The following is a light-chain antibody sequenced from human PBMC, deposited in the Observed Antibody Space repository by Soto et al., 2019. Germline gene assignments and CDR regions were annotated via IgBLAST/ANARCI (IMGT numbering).Light chain of an antibody. V-gene: IGKV3-15*01. CDR3: QQYNYWPPWT. CDR1: QSIGSN. J-gene: IGKJ1*01. Sequence: ETVMTQSPATLSVSPGERATLSCRASQSIGSNLAWYQQRPGQAPRLLIYGASNRATGIPARFSGSGSGTEFNLTISSLQSEDLAVYYCQQYNYWPPWTFGQGTTVEIK. CDR2: GAS.